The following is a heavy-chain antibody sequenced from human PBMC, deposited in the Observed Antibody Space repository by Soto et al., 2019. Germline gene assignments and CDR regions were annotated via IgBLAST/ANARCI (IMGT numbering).Heavy chain of an antibody. D-gene: IGHD3-16*01. CDR2: ITPMFGTA. J-gene: IGHJ6*02. CDR3: AREGEYGGPSNCYHYYDMDL. V-gene: IGHV1-69*01. CDR1: GGTFSRYG. Sequence: QVQVVQSGAEGKKPGSSVKVSCKASGGTFSRYGISWVRQAPGQGLEWMGGITPMFGTAKYAQKFQGRVTITTDESTSTVYMELSGLRSEDTAVYFCAREGEYGGPSNCYHYYDMDLWGHGTTVTVSS.